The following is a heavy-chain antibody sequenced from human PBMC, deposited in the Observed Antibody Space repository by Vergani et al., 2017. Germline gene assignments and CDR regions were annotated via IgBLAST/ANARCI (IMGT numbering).Heavy chain of an antibody. CDR3: ARKYCTGGSCDPDS. J-gene: IGHJ4*02. CDR2: INPYSGGT. D-gene: IGHD2-15*01. Sequence: QVQLVQSGAEVKKPGASVRVSCSTSGYTFSAYNIHWVRQTPGQGFQWMGWINPYSGGTIYAQKFQGRVTMTRDTSIRTVHMELNSLRSDDTGVYYWARKYCTGGSCDPDSWGQGTLVTVSS. CDR1: GYTFSAYN. V-gene: IGHV1-2*02.